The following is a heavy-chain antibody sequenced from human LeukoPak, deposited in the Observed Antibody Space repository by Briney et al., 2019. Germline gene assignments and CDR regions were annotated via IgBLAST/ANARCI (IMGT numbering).Heavy chain of an antibody. Sequence: SQTLSLTCTVSGGSISSGGYYWSWIRQHPGKGLEWIGYIYYSGSTYYNPSLKSRVTISVDTSKNQFSLKLSSVTAADTAVYYCARDGENSSGYYFDYWGREPWSPSPQ. J-gene: IGHJ4*02. CDR2: IYYSGST. CDR3: ARDGENSSGYYFDY. V-gene: IGHV4-31*03. D-gene: IGHD3-22*01. CDR1: GGSISSGGYY.